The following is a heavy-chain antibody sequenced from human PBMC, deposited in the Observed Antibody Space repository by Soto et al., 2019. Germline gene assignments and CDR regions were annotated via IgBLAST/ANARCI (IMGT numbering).Heavy chain of an antibody. J-gene: IGHJ4*02. CDR1: GFTFSSYG. CDR2: ISYDGSNT. D-gene: IGHD2-2*01. V-gene: IGHV3-30*03. CDR3: ARGRGSTGYLGREHYFDY. Sequence: PGGSLRLSCASSGFTFSSYGMHWVRQAPGKGLEWVAVISYDGSNTYYADSVKDRFTISRDNSRNTLYLHMDSLRAEDTAVYYCARGRGSTGYLGREHYFDYWGQGTLVTVSS.